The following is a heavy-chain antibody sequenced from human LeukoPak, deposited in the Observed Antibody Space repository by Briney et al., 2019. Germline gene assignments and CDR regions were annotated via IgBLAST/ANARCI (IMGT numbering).Heavy chain of an antibody. CDR3: ARRGEWSRYHFFDF. CDR1: GGAIKSSSFY. D-gene: IGHD3-16*01. Sequence: SETLSLTCTVSGGAIKSSSFYWAWIRQPPGKGLEWIGSVHYGGYSNYNPSLQSRPIISVDTSKNQFPLTLTSVTAADTAVYYCARRGEWSRYHFFDFWGPGTLVTVSS. CDR2: VHYGGYS. V-gene: IGHV4-39*01. J-gene: IGHJ4*02.